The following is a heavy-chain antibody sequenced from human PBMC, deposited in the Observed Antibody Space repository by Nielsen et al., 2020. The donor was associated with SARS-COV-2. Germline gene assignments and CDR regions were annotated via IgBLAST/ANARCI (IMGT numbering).Heavy chain of an antibody. CDR2: IYYSGST. CDR3: ARDRRNGFDY. V-gene: IGHV4-31*02. D-gene: IGHD2-8*01. Sequence: VRQMPGKGLEWIGYIYYSGSTYYNPSLKSRVTISVDTSKNQFSLKLSSVTAADTAVYYCARDRRNGFDYWGQGTLVTVSS. J-gene: IGHJ4*02.